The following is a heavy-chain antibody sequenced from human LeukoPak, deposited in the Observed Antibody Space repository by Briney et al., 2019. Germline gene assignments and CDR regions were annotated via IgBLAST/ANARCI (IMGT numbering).Heavy chain of an antibody. D-gene: IGHD3-22*01. V-gene: IGHV3-49*04. CDR2: IRSKAYGGTT. Sequence: PGGSLRLSCTASGFTFGDYAMSWVRQAPGKGLEWVGFIRSKAYGGTTESAASVKGRFTISRDDSKSIAYLQMNSLKTEDTAVYYCTRVEEYSSGYFGYWGQGTLVTVSS. CDR3: TRVEEYSSGYFGY. J-gene: IGHJ4*02. CDR1: GFTFGDYA.